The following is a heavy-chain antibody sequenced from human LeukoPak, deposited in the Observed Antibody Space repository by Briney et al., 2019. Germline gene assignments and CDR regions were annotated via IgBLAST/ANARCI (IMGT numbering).Heavy chain of an antibody. J-gene: IGHJ6*02. CDR2: ISAYNGNT. CDR3: ARDLPVAGKRFYYYYGMDV. V-gene: IGHV1-18*01. CDR1: GYTFTSYG. D-gene: IGHD6-19*01. Sequence: GASVKVSCKASGYTFTSYGISWVRQAPGQGLEWMGWISAYNGNTNYAQKLQGRVTMTTDTPTSTAYMELRSLRSDDTAVYYCARDLPVAGKRFYYYYGMDVWGQGTTVTVSS.